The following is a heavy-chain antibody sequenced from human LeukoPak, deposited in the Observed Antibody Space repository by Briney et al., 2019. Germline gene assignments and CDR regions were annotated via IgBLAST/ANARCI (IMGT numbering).Heavy chain of an antibody. V-gene: IGHV4-39*01. D-gene: IGHD4-17*01. J-gene: IGHJ5*02. Sequence: SETLSLTCTVSGDSLASSTYYLAWIRQPPGKGLEWIGSIYYNGNTYYNPSLESRLAIFVYTSKNQFSLKLSSVTAPDTAVYYCARHFGDYASLLAWGQGSLVTVSS. CDR2: IYYNGNT. CDR3: ARHFGDYASLLA. CDR1: GDSLASSTYY.